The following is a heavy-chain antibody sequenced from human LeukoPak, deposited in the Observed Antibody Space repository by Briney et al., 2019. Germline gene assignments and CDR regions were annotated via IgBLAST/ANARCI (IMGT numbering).Heavy chain of an antibody. D-gene: IGHD4-17*01. CDR2: IWYDGSNK. V-gene: IGHV3-33*01. Sequence: PGRSLSLSCAASGFTFSSYGIHWVRQAPGKGLEWVAVIWYDGSNKYYADSVKGRFTISRDNSKNTLYLQMNSLRAEDTAVYFCARAPNYGDSSYFDYWGQGTLVTVSS. CDR3: ARAPNYGDSSYFDY. J-gene: IGHJ4*02. CDR1: GFTFSSYG.